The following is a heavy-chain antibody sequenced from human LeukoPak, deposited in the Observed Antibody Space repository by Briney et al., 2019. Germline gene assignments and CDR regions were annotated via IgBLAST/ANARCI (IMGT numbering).Heavy chain of an antibody. D-gene: IGHD1-1*01. Sequence: GGSLRLSCAASGFTVSSNYMNWVRQAPGKGLEWVSVVYTGGNTYYADSVKGRFTISRDNPKNTVYLQVNSLRVEDTAVYYCARDPYGTGAFDYWGQGTQVTVSS. CDR1: GFTVSSNY. CDR3: ARDPYGTGAFDY. J-gene: IGHJ4*02. CDR2: VYTGGNT. V-gene: IGHV3-66*01.